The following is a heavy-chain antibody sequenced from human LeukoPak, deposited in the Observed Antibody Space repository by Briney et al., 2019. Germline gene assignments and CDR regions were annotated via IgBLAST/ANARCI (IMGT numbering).Heavy chain of an antibody. V-gene: IGHV1-8*01. Sequence: ASVKVSCKASGYTFTSNDINWVRQATGQGLEWMGWMNPNSGNTGYAQKFQGRVAMTRNTSISTAYMELSSLRSEDTAVYYCARGTVCGSGGKCSGSWCYDYWGQGTLVTVSS. CDR1: GYTFTSND. CDR3: ARGTVCGSGGKCSGSWCYDY. CDR2: MNPNSGNT. J-gene: IGHJ4*02. D-gene: IGHD6-13*01.